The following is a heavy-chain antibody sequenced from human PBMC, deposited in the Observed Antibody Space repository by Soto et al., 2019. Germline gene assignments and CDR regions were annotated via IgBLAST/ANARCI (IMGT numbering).Heavy chain of an antibody. Sequence: QVQLVESGGGSVKPGGSLRLSCAASGFTFSDYYMSWIRQAPGKGLEWVSYISSSGSTIHYADSVKGRFTISRDNAKNSLYLQMNSLRAEDTAVYYCARDGGGYCSSISCFKFDYWSQGTLVTVSS. J-gene: IGHJ4*02. D-gene: IGHD2-2*01. CDR2: ISSSGSTI. CDR3: ARDGGGYCSSISCFKFDY. CDR1: GFTFSDYY. V-gene: IGHV3-11*01.